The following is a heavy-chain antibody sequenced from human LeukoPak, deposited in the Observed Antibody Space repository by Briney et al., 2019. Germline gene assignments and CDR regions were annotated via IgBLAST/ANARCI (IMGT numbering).Heavy chain of an antibody. CDR3: ARVGYYYYYMDV. CDR2: INHSGST. J-gene: IGHJ6*03. Sequence: SETLSLTCADYGGSFSGYYWSWIRQPPGKGLEWIGEINHSGSTNYNPSLKSRVTISVDTSKNQFSLKLSSVTAADAAVYYCARVGYYYYYMDVWGKGTTVTISS. CDR1: GGSFSGYY. V-gene: IGHV4-34*01.